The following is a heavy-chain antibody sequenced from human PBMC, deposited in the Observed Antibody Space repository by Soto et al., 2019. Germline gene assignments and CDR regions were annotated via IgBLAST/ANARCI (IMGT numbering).Heavy chain of an antibody. CDR3: ASLGRHG. V-gene: IGHV3-7*01. CDR2: XXXXGXXX. CDR1: GFTFSDSW. D-gene: IGHD3-16*01. Sequence: GGSRRLSCAASGFTFSDSWMDWVRQAPGKGPEXXAXXXXXGXXXNYVDSVKGRFTITRDNAKNSLYLQMKSLRAEDTAVYYCASLGRHGWGQGTTVTASS. J-gene: IGHJ6*02.